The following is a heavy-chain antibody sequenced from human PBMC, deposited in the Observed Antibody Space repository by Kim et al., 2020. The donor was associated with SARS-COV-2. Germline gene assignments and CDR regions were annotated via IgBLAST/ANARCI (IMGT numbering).Heavy chain of an antibody. CDR2: IYYSGST. J-gene: IGHJ4*02. D-gene: IGHD1-26*01. Sequence: SETLSLTCTVSGGSISSYYWHWIRQPPGKGLEWIGYIYYSGSTNYNPSLKSRVTILVDTFKNQFSLKLNSVTAADTAIYYCARERSSGSFNYWGQGTLVTVSS. CDR3: ARERSSGSFNY. CDR1: GGSISSYY. V-gene: IGHV4-59*01.